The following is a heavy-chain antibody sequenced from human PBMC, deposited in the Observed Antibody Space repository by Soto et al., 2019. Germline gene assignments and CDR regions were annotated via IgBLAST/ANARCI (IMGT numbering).Heavy chain of an antibody. CDR3: ARPYSSSWYAFDI. D-gene: IGHD6-13*01. Sequence: GASVKVSCKACGYTFTSYYMHWARQAPGQGLEWMGIINPSGGSTSYAQKFQGRVTMTRDTSTSTVYMELSSLRSEDTAVYYCARPYSSSWYAFDIWGQGTMVTVSS. J-gene: IGHJ3*02. V-gene: IGHV1-46*03. CDR1: GYTFTSYY. CDR2: INPSGGST.